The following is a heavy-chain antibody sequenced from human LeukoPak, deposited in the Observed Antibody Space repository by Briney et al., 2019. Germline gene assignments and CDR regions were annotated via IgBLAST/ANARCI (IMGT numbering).Heavy chain of an antibody. CDR1: GFTFSSYG. CDR2: LWYDGSNK. Sequence: GGSLRLSCAASGFTFSSYGMHWVRQAPGKGLECVTFLWYDGSNKYYADSVKGRFTISRDNSKNTLYLQMNTLRAEDTAVYYCTRDLGYFDYWGQGTLVTVSS. J-gene: IGHJ4*02. CDR3: TRDLGYFDY. V-gene: IGHV3-33*01.